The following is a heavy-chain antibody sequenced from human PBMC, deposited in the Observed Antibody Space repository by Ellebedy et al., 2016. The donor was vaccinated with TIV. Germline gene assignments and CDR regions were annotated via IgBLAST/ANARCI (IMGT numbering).Heavy chain of an antibody. D-gene: IGHD6-19*01. V-gene: IGHV1-2*02. Sequence: ASVKVSCKASGYTFTDYFIHWVRQAPGQGLEWMGWINPSSGGTNYAQKFQGRVTMARDTSISTAYMELSRLRSDDTAVYYCARDAGQWLVAYYFDYWGQGTLVTVSS. J-gene: IGHJ4*02. CDR1: GYTFTDYF. CDR2: INPSSGGT. CDR3: ARDAGQWLVAYYFDY.